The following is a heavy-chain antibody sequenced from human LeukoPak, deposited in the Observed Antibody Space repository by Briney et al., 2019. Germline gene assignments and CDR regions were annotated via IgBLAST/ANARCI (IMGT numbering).Heavy chain of an antibody. D-gene: IGHD3-10*01. CDR3: ARHSGRFGAPYYYYGMDV. V-gene: IGHV4-59*08. CDR2: IYYSGST. CDR1: GGSISSYY. Sequence: SETLSPTCTVSGGSISSYYWSWIRQPPGKGLEWIGYIYYSGSTNYNPSLKSRVTISVDTSKNQFSLKLSSVTAADTAVYYCARHSGRFGAPYYYYGMDVWGQGTTVTVSS. J-gene: IGHJ6*02.